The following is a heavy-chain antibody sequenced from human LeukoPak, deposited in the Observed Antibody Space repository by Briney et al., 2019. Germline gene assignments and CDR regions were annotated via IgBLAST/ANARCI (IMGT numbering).Heavy chain of an antibody. J-gene: IGHJ3*02. D-gene: IGHD3-9*01. V-gene: IGHV4-61*02. CDR1: GGSITIGTYY. CDR2: IYTTGST. CDR3: ARDGAVDILTGYGAFYI. Sequence: SETLSLTCTVSGGSITIGTYYWTWIRQPAGKGLEWIGRIYTTGSTNYNPSLKSRVTISVDTSKNQFSLKLNSVTAADTAIYYCARDGAVDILTGYGAFYIWGQGTMVIVS.